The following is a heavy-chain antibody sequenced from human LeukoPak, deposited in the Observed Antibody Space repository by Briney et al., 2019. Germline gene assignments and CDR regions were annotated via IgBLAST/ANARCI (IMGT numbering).Heavy chain of an antibody. CDR3: ARGFQRGDSPV. D-gene: IGHD2-21*02. CDR1: GFTFSTYF. V-gene: IGHV3-7*01. CDR2: INKDGSEK. J-gene: IGHJ4*02. Sequence: GGSLRLSCAASGFTFSTYFLSWLRQAPGKGLEWVAKINKDGSEKGYVDSVKGRFTISRDNAKGSLYLQLNSLRAEDTAVYYCARGFQRGDSPVWGQGTLVTVSS.